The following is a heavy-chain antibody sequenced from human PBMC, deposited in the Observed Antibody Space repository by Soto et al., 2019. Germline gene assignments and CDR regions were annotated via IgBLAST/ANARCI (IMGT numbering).Heavy chain of an antibody. CDR1: GGTFSSYT. CDR2: IIPILGIA. V-gene: IGHV1-69*02. CDR3: ATAHRDGYNIPNPIDY. D-gene: IGHD5-12*01. J-gene: IGHJ4*02. Sequence: ASVKVSCKASGGTFSSYTISWVRQAPGQGLEWMGRIIPILGIANYAQKFQGRVTITADKSTSTAYMELSSLRSEDTAVYYCATAHRDGYNIPNPIDYWGQGTLVTVSS.